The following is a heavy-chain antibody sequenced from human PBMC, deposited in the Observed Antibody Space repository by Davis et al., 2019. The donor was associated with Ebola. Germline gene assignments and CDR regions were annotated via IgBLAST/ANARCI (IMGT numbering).Heavy chain of an antibody. D-gene: IGHD4-17*01. Sequence: GGSLRLSCAASGFIFSGYGLHWVRQAPGKGLEWVALIWHDGIRKYYADSVKGRFTVSRDNSKNTLYLQMNSLRAEDTAVYYCAKADYGDRFYFDSWGQGTLVTVSS. V-gene: IGHV3-33*06. CDR3: AKADYGDRFYFDS. CDR1: GFIFSGYG. J-gene: IGHJ4*02. CDR2: IWHDGIRK.